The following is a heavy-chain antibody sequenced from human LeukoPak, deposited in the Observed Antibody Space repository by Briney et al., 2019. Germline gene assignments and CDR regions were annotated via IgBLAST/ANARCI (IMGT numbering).Heavy chain of an antibody. CDR2: MNPNSGNT. CDR1: GYTFTSYD. V-gene: IGHV1-8*01. D-gene: IGHD6-13*01. J-gene: IGHJ6*02. CDR3: ARDQRSSSWYYYYYYGMDV. Sequence: ASVKVSCKASGYTFTSYDINWVRQATGQGLEWMGWMNPNSGNTGYAQKFQGRVTMTRNTSISTAYMELSSLRSEDTAVYYCARDQRSSSWYYYYYYGMDVWGQGTTVTVSS.